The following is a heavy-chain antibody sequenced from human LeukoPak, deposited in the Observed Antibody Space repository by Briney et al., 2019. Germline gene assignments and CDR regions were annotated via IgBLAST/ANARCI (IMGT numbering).Heavy chain of an antibody. Sequence: GESLKISCKGSGYSFPNYWIGWVRQMPGKGLEWVAVISYDGSNKYYADSVKGRFTIARDNSKNTLYLQMNSLRIEDTAVYYCAREVATLTDGFDIWGQGTMVTVSP. D-gene: IGHD5-12*01. V-gene: IGHV3-30*19. J-gene: IGHJ3*02. CDR1: GYSFPNYW. CDR2: ISYDGSNK. CDR3: AREVATLTDGFDI.